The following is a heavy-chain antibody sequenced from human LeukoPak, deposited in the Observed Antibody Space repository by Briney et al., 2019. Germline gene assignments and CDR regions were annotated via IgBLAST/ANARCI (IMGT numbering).Heavy chain of an antibody. D-gene: IGHD6-6*01. V-gene: IGHV3-74*01. CDR3: AREYSSSSRFYFDY. CDR2: IYSDGIST. J-gene: IGHJ4*02. Sequence: GGSLRLSCAASGFTFSSYWMHWVRQAPGKGLVWVSRIYSDGISTSYADSVKGRFTISRDNAKNTLYLQMNSLKAEDTAIYYCAREYSSSSRFYFDYWGQGTLVTVSS. CDR1: GFTFSSYW.